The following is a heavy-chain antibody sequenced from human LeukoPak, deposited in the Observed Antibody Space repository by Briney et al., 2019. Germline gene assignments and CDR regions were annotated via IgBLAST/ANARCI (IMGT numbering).Heavy chain of an antibody. CDR1: GYTFTGYN. Sequence: GASVKVSCKASGYTFTGYNMHWVRQAPGQGLEWMGWINPNSGGTNYAQKFQGRVTMTRDTSISTAYMELSRLRSDDTAVYYCARFPIGQQLEDFDYWGQGTLVTVSS. CDR2: INPNSGGT. V-gene: IGHV1-2*02. J-gene: IGHJ4*02. D-gene: IGHD6-13*01. CDR3: ARFPIGQQLEDFDY.